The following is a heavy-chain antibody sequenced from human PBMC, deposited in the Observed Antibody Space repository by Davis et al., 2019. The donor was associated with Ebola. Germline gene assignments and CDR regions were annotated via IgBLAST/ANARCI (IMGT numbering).Heavy chain of an antibody. CDR3: ARHWAPGYGMDV. D-gene: IGHD3-16*01. CDR2: IYYSGST. V-gene: IGHV4-39*01. CDR1: GGSISSYY. J-gene: IGHJ6*02. Sequence: SETLSLTCTVSGGSISSYYWSWIRQPPGKGLEWIGSIYYSGSTYYNPSLKSRVTISVDTSKNQFSLKLSSVTAADTAVYYCARHWAPGYGMDVWGQGTTVTVSS.